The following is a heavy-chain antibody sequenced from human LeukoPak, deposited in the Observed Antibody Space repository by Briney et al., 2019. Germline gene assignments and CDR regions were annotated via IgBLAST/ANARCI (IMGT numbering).Heavy chain of an antibody. CDR2: IYTSGST. CDR3: ARGHSSSSGRGRVDY. V-gene: IGHV4-61*02. CDR1: GGSISSGSYY. J-gene: IGHJ4*02. D-gene: IGHD6-6*01. Sequence: PSETLSLTCTVSGGSISSGSYYWSWIRQPAGKGLEWIGRIYTSGSTNYNPSLKSRVTISVDTSKNQFSLKLSSVTAADTAVYYCARGHSSSSGRGRVDYWGQGTLVTVSS.